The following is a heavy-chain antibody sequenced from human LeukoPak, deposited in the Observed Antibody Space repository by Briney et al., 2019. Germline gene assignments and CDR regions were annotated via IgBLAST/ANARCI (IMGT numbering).Heavy chain of an antibody. V-gene: IGHV4-39*01. D-gene: IGHD5-18*01. CDR3: ARQEVDTTVVAGYYFDY. J-gene: IGHJ4*02. Sequence: SETLSLTCTVSGGSISSSSYYWGWIRQPPGKGLEWIGSVYYSGSTYYNPSLKSRVTMSVDTSKNHFSLKLTSVAAADTAVYYCARQEVDTTVVAGYYFDYWGQGTLVTVSS. CDR1: GGSISSSSYY. CDR2: VYYSGST.